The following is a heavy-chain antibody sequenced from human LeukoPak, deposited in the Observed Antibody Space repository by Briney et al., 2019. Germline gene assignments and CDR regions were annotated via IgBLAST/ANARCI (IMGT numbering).Heavy chain of an antibody. CDR1: GFTFSNAW. CDR3: TTGDRGYCTNGVCDVDY. CDR2: IKSKTDGGTT. Sequence: TGGSLRLSCAASGFTFSNAWMSWVRQAPGKGLEWVGRIKSKTDGGTTDYAAAVKGRFTSSRDDSKNTLYLQMNGLKTEDTAVYYCTTGDRGYCTNGVCDVDYWGQGTLVTVSS. J-gene: IGHJ4*02. D-gene: IGHD2-8*01. V-gene: IGHV3-15*01.